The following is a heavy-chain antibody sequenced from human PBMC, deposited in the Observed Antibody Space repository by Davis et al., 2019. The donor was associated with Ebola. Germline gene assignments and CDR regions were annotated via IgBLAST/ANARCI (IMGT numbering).Heavy chain of an antibody. J-gene: IGHJ4*02. D-gene: IGHD3-22*01. CDR1: GGSFSGYY. Sequence: SQTLSLTCAVYGGSFSGYYWSWIRQPPGKGLEWIGEINHSGSTNYNPSLKSRVTISVDTSKNQFSLKLSSVTAADTAVYYCARGRLGSLWLFPGYFDYWGQGTLVTVSS. V-gene: IGHV4-34*01. CDR3: ARGRLGSLWLFPGYFDY. CDR2: INHSGST.